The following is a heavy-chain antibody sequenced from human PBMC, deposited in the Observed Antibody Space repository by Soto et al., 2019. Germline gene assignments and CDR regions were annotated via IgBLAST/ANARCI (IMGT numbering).Heavy chain of an antibody. D-gene: IGHD4-17*01. CDR2: INPSGGST. J-gene: IGHJ6*02. Sequence: ASVKVSCKASGYTFTSYYMHWVRQAPGQGLEWMGIINPSGGSTSYAQKFQGRVTMTRDTSTSTVYMELSSLRSEDTAVYYCARELTTVVTPTLGYYYYGMDVWGQGTTVTVSS. V-gene: IGHV1-46*01. CDR1: GYTFTSYY. CDR3: ARELTTVVTPTLGYYYYGMDV.